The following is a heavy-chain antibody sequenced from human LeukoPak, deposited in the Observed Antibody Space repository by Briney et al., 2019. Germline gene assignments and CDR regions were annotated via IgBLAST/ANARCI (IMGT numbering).Heavy chain of an antibody. CDR3: ASTRSLWFGELLKGSMDV. D-gene: IGHD3-10*01. CDR1: GGSISSYY. J-gene: IGHJ6*02. V-gene: IGHV4-59*01. Sequence: SETLSLTCTVSGGSISSYYWSWIRQPPGKGLEWIGYIYYSGSTNYSPSLKGRVTISVDTSKNQFSLKLSSVTAADTAVYYCASTRSLWFGELLKGSMDVWGQGTTVTVSS. CDR2: IYYSGST.